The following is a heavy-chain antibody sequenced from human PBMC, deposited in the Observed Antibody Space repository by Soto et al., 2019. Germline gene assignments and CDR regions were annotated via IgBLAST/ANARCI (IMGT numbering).Heavy chain of an antibody. CDR2: IKQDGSEK. D-gene: IGHD2-15*01. CDR3: ARRVFTGSCFNY. V-gene: IGHV3-7*01. J-gene: IGHJ4*02. CDR1: GFPISSYW. Sequence: GGSLRLSCAASGFPISSYWMTWVRQAPGKGLEWVANIKQDGSEKYYVDSVKGRFTISRDNAKNSLYLQMNSLRAEDTAVYYCARRVFTGSCFNYWGQGTLVTVSS.